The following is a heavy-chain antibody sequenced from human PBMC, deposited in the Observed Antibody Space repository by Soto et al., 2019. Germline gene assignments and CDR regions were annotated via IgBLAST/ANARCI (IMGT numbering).Heavy chain of an antibody. J-gene: IGHJ4*02. CDR3: ARDRGRQAAAGLIDY. CDR1: GFTFSSYG. Sequence: QVQLVESGGGVVQPGRSLRLSCAASGFTFSSYGMHWVRQAPGKGLEWVAVIWYDGSNKYYADSVKGRFTISRDNSKNTLYLQMNSLRAEDTAVYYCARDRGRQAAAGLIDYWGQGTLVTVSS. V-gene: IGHV3-33*01. CDR2: IWYDGSNK. D-gene: IGHD6-13*01.